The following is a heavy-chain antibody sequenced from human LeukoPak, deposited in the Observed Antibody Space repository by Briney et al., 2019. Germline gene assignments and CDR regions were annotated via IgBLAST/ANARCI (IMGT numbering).Heavy chain of an antibody. CDR3: ARNEGLGELSFDY. Sequence: ASVKVSCKASGYTFTSYYMHWVRQAPGQGLEWMGWISAYNGNTNYAQKLQGRVPMTTDTSTSTAYMELRSLRSDDTAVYYCARNEGLGELSFDYWGQGTLVTVSS. J-gene: IGHJ4*02. CDR2: ISAYNGNT. D-gene: IGHD3-16*01. V-gene: IGHV1-18*04. CDR1: GYTFTSYY.